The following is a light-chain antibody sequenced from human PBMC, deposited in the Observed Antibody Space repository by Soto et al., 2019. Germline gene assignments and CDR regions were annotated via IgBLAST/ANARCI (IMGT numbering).Light chain of an antibody. J-gene: IGKJ2*01. V-gene: IGKV1-39*01. Sequence: DIQMTQSPSSLSASVGDRVTITCRASQSISSYLNWYQQKPGKAPKLLIYAASSLQSGVPSRFSGIGSGTDFTLTISSLQPEDFATYYCQQSYSTRFGQGTKLEIK. CDR1: QSISSY. CDR3: QQSYSTR. CDR2: AAS.